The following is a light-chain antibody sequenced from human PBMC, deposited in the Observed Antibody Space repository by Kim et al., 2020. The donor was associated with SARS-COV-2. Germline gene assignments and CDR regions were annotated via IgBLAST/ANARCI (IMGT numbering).Light chain of an antibody. Sequence: ELTQPPSASGTPGQRVAISCSGRSSSIGSNYVYWYRHLPGTAPKLVIYRNNQRPSGVPDRFSGSKSGTSASLAISGLRSEDEADYYCATWDDGLSGYVFGTGTQLTVL. CDR3: ATWDDGLSGYV. J-gene: IGLJ1*01. CDR1: SSSIGSNY. CDR2: RNN. V-gene: IGLV1-47*01.